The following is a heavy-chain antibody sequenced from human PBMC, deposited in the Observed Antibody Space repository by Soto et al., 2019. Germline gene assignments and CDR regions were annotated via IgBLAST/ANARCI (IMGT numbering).Heavy chain of an antibody. CDR3: ARGSGSYGH. D-gene: IGHD1-26*01. CDR2: IYHDGST. V-gene: IGHV4-38-2*01. Sequence: ETLSLTCAVSGYCMSSGYYWGWIRQPPGKELEWIGSIYHDGSTYYNPSLKSRVTISVDTSKNQFSLKLGSVTAADTAVYYCARGSGSYGHWGQGTLVTVSS. CDR1: GYCMSSGYY. J-gene: IGHJ4*02.